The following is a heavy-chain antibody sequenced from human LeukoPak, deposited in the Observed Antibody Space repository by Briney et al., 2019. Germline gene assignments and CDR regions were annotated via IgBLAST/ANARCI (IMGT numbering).Heavy chain of an antibody. J-gene: IGHJ4*02. V-gene: IGHV4-30-2*01. CDR1: GVSISSGGYY. CDR3: ARAARPGYYFDY. Sequence: SQTLSLTCTVSGVSISSGGYYWSWIRQPPGKGLEWIGYIYHSGSTYYNPSLKSRVTISVDRSKNQFSLKLSSVTAADTAVYYCARAARPGYYFDYWGQGTLVTVSS. CDR2: IYHSGST. D-gene: IGHD6-6*01.